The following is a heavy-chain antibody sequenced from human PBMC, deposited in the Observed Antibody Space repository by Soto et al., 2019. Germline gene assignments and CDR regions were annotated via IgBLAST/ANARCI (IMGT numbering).Heavy chain of an antibody. Sequence: ASVKVSCKVSGYTLTELSMHWVRQAPGKGLEWMGGFDPEDGETIYAQKFQGRVTMTEDTSTDTAYMELSSLRSEDTAVYYCAIYRLGSQRHYCSSTSCSSLDYWGQGTLVTVSS. CDR3: AIYRLGSQRHYCSSTSCSSLDY. CDR2: FDPEDGET. J-gene: IGHJ4*02. V-gene: IGHV1-24*01. D-gene: IGHD2-2*01. CDR1: GYTLTELS.